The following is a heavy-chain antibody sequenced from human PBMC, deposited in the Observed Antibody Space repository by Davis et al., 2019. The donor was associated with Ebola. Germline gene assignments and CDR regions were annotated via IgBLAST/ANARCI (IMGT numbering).Heavy chain of an antibody. J-gene: IGHJ3*02. V-gene: IGHV3-21*01. D-gene: IGHD3-16*02. Sequence: PGGSLRLSCAASGFTFSSYSMNWVRQAPGKGLEWVSSISSSSSYIYYADSVKGRFTISRDNAKNSLYLRMNSLRAEDTAVYYCARVELADDYVWGSYRYIDGSDGAFDIWGQGTMVTASS. CDR1: GFTFSSYS. CDR3: ARVELADDYVWGSYRYIDGSDGAFDI. CDR2: ISSSSSYI.